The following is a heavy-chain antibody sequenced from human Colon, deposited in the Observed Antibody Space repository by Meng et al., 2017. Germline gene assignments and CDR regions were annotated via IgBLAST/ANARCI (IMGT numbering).Heavy chain of an antibody. CDR1: GGTFSGFA. CDR2: IIPAFGTT. CDR3: ARRPPDYGDYNWFDP. V-gene: IGHV1-69*01. J-gene: IGHJ5*02. Sequence: VQLLRSRAAVKKPGSSVKVPCKASGGTFSGFAMAWLRQAPEQGLEWMGGIIPAFGTTTYARQFEGRLTITADEATSTAYMELSSLTSDDTAVYYCARRPPDYGDYNWFDPWGQGTLVTVSS. D-gene: IGHD4-17*01.